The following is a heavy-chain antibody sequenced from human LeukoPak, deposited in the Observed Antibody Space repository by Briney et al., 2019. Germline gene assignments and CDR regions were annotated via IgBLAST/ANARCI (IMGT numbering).Heavy chain of an antibody. CDR3: ARSQGNWFDP. J-gene: IGHJ5*02. CDR1: GGSLSRGGYS. CDR2: IYHSGST. V-gene: IGHV4-30-2*01. Sequence: SETLSLTCAVSGGSLSRGGYSWSWIRQPPGKGLEWIGYIYHSGSTYYNPSLKSRVTISVDRSKNQFSLKLSSVTAADTAVYYCARSQGNWFDPWGQGNLVTVSS.